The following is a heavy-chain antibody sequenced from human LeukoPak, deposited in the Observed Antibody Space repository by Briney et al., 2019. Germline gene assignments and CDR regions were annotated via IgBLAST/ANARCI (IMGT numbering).Heavy chain of an antibody. V-gene: IGHV1-2*02. CDR1: GYTFTDYY. D-gene: IGHD6-6*01. J-gene: IGHJ6*02. Sequence: AASVKVSCKASGYTFTDYYMHWVRQAPGQGLEWMGWINPNSGGTNYAQKFQGRVTMTRDTSISTAYMELSRLRSDDTAVYYCARVVHSSSSGSVYYYYGMDVWGQGTTVTVS. CDR3: ARVVHSSSSGSVYYYYGMDV. CDR2: INPNSGGT.